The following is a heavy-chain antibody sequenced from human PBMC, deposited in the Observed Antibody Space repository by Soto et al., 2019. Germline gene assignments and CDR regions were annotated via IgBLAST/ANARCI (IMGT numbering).Heavy chain of an antibody. V-gene: IGHV1-69*01. J-gene: IGHJ6*02. CDR2: IIPMFGSA. D-gene: IGHD3-16*01. Sequence: QVQLVQSGTEVKKPGSSVKVSCKASGGTFINYAFSWLRQAPGQGLEWMGVIIPMFGSANYEQRFQGRVTIAADESTSTVYMELGSLRSEDTAVFYCASTYYYVTSAYVRSSSYYFAMDVWGQGTTVTVSS. CDR1: GGTFINYA. CDR3: ASTYYYVTSAYVRSSSYYFAMDV.